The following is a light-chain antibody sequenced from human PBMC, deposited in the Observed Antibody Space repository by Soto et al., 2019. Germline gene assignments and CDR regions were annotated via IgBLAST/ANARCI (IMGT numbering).Light chain of an antibody. Sequence: AAQSSSPGQSATPSYGSSQNVARSNLAWYQQKPGQPPRLLMYGASVRATGVPTRFSGSGSGTVFTLTISSLQSEDFAVYFCKHYNKWHPQFTFGGGTKVDIK. J-gene: IGKJ4*01. CDR3: KHYNKWHPQFT. CDR2: GAS. CDR1: QNVARSN. V-gene: IGKV3-15*01.